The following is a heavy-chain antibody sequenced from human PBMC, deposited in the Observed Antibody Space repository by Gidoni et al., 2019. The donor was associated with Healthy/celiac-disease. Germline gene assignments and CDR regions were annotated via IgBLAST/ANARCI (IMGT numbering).Heavy chain of an antibody. D-gene: IGHD1-7*01. V-gene: IGHV4-38-2*01. Sequence: QVQLQESGPGLVKPSETLSLTCAVSGYSISSGYYWGWIRQPPGKGLEWVGHFFQTGSTYYNPSLKSRVTISVDTSKNQFSLKLNSVTAADTAVYYCARRNYSFYYFDYWGQGALVTVSS. CDR3: ARRNYSFYYFDY. J-gene: IGHJ4*02. CDR2: FFQTGST. CDR1: GYSISSGYY.